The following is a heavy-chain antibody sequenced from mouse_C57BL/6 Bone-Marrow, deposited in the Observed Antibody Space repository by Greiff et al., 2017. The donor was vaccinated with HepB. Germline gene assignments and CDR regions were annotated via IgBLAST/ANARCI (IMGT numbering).Heavy chain of an antibody. Sequence: VQLQQSGAELARPGASVKLSCKASGYTFTSYGISWVKQRTGQGLEWIGEIYPRSGNTYYNEKFKGKATLTADKSSSTAYMELRSLTSEDSAVYFCARRYYYGSSYVGWYFDVWGTGTTVTVSS. D-gene: IGHD1-1*01. CDR2: IYPRSGNT. J-gene: IGHJ1*03. V-gene: IGHV1-81*01. CDR3: ARRYYYGSSYVGWYFDV. CDR1: GYTFTSYG.